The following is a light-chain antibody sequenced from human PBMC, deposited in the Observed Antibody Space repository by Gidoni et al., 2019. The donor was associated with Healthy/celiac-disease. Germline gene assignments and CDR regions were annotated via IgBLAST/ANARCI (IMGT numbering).Light chain of an antibody. CDR3: QAWDSSTAV. Sequence: SYELTQPPSVSVSPGQTASITCSGDKLGDKYACWYQQNPGQSPVRVIYQDSKRASGNPERFSGSNTGNTATLTISGTQAMDEADYYCQAWDSSTAVFGGGTKLTVL. CDR2: QDS. V-gene: IGLV3-1*01. CDR1: KLGDKY. J-gene: IGLJ2*01.